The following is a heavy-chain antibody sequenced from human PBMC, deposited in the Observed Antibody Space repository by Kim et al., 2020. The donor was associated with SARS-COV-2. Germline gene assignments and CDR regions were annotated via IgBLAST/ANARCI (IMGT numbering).Heavy chain of an antibody. V-gene: IGHV3-33*05. CDR1: GFTFSSYG. D-gene: IGHD6-13*01. Sequence: GGSLRLSCAASGFTFSSYGMHWVRQAPGKGLEWVAVISYDGSNKYYADSVKGRFTISRDNSKNTLYLQMNSLRAEDTAVYYCARDRGTKQQLVGYWGQGTLVTVSS. J-gene: IGHJ4*02. CDR2: ISYDGSNK. CDR3: ARDRGTKQQLVGY.